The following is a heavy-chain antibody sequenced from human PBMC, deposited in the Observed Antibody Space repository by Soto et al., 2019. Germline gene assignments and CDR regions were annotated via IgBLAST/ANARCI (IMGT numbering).Heavy chain of an antibody. J-gene: IGHJ4*02. D-gene: IGHD4-17*01. Sequence: PGGSLRLSCAASGFTFRSYAMSWVRQAPGKGLEWVSVIIGSGGSTYYADSVKGRFTISRDNSKNTLYLQMSSLGVEDTAVYFCAKEGIYGDYVDYFDYWGQGTLVTVSS. CDR1: GFTFRSYA. CDR2: IIGSGGST. CDR3: AKEGIYGDYVDYFDY. V-gene: IGHV3-23*01.